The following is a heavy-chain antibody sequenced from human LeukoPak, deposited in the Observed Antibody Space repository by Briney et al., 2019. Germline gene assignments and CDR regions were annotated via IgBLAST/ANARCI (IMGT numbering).Heavy chain of an antibody. CDR2: ISGSGGST. Sequence: GGSLRLSCAGSGFDFDDYAMSWVRQAPGKGLEWVSAISGSGGSTYYADSVKGRFTISRDNSKNTLYLQMNSLRAEDTAVYYCAKGRITIFGVVIPLFDYWGQGTLVTVSS. D-gene: IGHD3-3*01. CDR1: GFDFDDYA. V-gene: IGHV3-23*01. J-gene: IGHJ4*02. CDR3: AKGRITIFGVVIPLFDY.